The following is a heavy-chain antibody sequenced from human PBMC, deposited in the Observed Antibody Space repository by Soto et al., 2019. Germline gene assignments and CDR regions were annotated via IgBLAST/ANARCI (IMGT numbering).Heavy chain of an antibody. J-gene: IGHJ4*02. Sequence: EVQLWESGGGSVQPGGSLRLSCTASGFIFDDYAMHWVRQIPGKGLQWVSGISWSTSSIGYGASLRGRFLISRDNANNSLYLQMNDLRPEDTALYYCGKASSSNSWSPIDYWGQGTMVTVSS. D-gene: IGHD3-3*01. CDR2: ISWSTSSI. CDR3: GKASSSNSWSPIDY. CDR1: GFIFDDYA. V-gene: IGHV3-9*01.